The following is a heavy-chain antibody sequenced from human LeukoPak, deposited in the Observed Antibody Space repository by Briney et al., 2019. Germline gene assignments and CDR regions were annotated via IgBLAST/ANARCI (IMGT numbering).Heavy chain of an antibody. D-gene: IGHD3-22*01. J-gene: IGHJ5*02. CDR3: ARVEAYYYDSSGPNWFDP. CDR2: IYYSGST. CDR1: GGSISSYY. Sequence: SETLSLTCTVSGGSISSYYWSWIRQPPGKGLEWIGYIYYSGSTNYNPSLKGRVTISVDTSKNQFSLKLCSVTAADTAVYYCARVEAYYYDSSGPNWFDPWGQGTLVTVSS. V-gene: IGHV4-59*01.